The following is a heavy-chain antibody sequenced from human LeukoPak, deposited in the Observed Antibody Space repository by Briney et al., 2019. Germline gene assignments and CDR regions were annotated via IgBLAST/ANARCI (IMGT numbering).Heavy chain of an antibody. D-gene: IGHD6-13*01. CDR1: GYTFTGYY. V-gene: IGHV1-2*06. CDR3: ARYDDGSWFGVFDY. J-gene: IGHJ4*02. Sequence: ASVKVSCKASGYTFTGYYMHWVRQAPGQGLEWMGRINPNSGGTNYAQKFQGRVTMTRDTSISTAYMELSRLRSDDTAVYYCARYDDGSWFGVFDYWGQGTLVTVSS. CDR2: INPNSGGT.